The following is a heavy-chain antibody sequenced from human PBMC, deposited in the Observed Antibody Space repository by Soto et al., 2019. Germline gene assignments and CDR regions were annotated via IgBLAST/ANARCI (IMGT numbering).Heavy chain of an antibody. V-gene: IGHV4-34*01. J-gene: IGHJ4*02. Sequence: SETLSLTCAGYGGSFSGYYWSGIRQPPGKGLEWIGEINHSGSTNYNASLKSRVTISADTSKNQFSLKLSSVTAADTAVYYCARGHRYDDSSGSFDYWGQGNLVTVSS. CDR3: ARGHRYDDSSGSFDY. CDR2: INHSGST. D-gene: IGHD3-22*01. CDR1: GGSFSGYY.